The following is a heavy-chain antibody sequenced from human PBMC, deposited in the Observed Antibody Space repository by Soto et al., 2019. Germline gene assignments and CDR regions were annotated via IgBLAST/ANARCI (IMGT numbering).Heavy chain of an antibody. Sequence: GGSLRVSCAASWFTFSGSAMHWVRQASGKRLEWVGRIRSKANSYATAYAASVKGRFTISRDDSKNTAYLQMNSLKTEDTAVYYCTSRRDVLLWFGESTNLNWFDPWGQGTLVTVSS. D-gene: IGHD3-10*01. CDR1: WFTFSGSA. CDR2: IRSKANSYAT. V-gene: IGHV3-73*01. CDR3: TSRRDVLLWFGESTNLNWFDP. J-gene: IGHJ5*02.